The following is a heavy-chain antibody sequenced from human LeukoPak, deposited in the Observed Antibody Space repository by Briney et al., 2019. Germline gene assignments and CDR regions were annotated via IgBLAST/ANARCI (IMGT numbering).Heavy chain of an antibody. Sequence: SETLSLTCTVSGDSISSYFWSLIRQPPGNGLEWVGYISYSGSTNYSPSLKSRVTITVDTSKNQFSLKLTSVTAADTAVYCCARAAGDSPPYYYYMDVWGKGTTVTVSS. V-gene: IGHV4-59*01. CDR1: GDSISSYF. CDR2: ISYSGST. D-gene: IGHD3-10*01. CDR3: ARAAGDSPPYYYYMDV. J-gene: IGHJ6*03.